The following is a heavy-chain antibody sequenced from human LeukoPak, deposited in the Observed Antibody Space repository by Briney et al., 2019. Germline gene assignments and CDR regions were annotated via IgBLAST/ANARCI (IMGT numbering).Heavy chain of an antibody. CDR1: GGSFSGYH. CDR2: IKHSGST. J-gene: IGHJ6*03. CDR3: ARGTPSSYCSSTSCYPRYYYYYMDV. V-gene: IGHV4-34*01. Sequence: SETLSLTCAVYGGSFSGYHWSWIRQPPGKGLEWIGEIKHSGSTNYKPSIKSRVSISVDTSKNQFSLKLSSVTAADTAMYYCARGTPSSYCSSTSCYPRYYYYYMDVWGKGTTVTVSS. D-gene: IGHD2-2*01.